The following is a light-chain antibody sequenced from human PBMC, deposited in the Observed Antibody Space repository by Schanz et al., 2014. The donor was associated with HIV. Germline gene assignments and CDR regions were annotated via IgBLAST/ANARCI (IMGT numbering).Light chain of an antibody. J-gene: IGLJ1*01. CDR2: EVS. CDR1: SSDVGCYNR. Sequence: QSVLTQPPSVSGSPGQSVTISCTGTSSDVGCYNRVSWYQQPPGAAPKLMIYEVSNRPSGVPDRFSGSKSDNTASLTISGLQAEDEADYYCSSYTSISTPIYVFGTGTKLTVL. V-gene: IGLV2-18*02. CDR3: SSYTSISTPIYV.